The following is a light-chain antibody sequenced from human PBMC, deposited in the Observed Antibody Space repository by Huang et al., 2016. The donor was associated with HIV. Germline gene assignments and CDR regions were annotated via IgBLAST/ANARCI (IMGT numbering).Light chain of an antibody. V-gene: IGKV3-15*01. CDR1: QTVNTD. CDR3: QQYNNWPPLT. CDR2: GAS. J-gene: IGKJ4*01. Sequence: EVVITQSPAILSVSPGERATLSCRASQTVNTDLAWYKHNPGQAPRHLIYGASTRATGIPARFSGNGSETEFTLTLSSLQSEDFAIYYCQQYNNWPPLTFGGGTKVEIK.